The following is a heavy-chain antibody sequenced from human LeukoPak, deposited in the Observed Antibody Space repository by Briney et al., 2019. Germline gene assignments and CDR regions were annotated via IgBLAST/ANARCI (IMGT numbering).Heavy chain of an antibody. D-gene: IGHD3-3*01. V-gene: IGHV3-30-3*01. CDR2: ISYDGSNK. CDR1: GFTFSSLA. Sequence: GSLRLSCGASGFTFSSLAMHRVRQAPGKGLEWGAGISYDGSNKYYADSVKGRFTISRDNAKNSLYPQMNSLRAEDTAVYYCARAPAMILRPNYMDVWGKGTTVTVSS. J-gene: IGHJ6*03. CDR3: ARAPAMILRPNYMDV.